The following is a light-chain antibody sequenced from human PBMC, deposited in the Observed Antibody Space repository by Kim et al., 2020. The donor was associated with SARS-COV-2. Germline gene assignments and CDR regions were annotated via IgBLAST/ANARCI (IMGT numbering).Light chain of an antibody. CDR1: QTISTW. CDR3: QQYNSSPWT. Sequence: DIQMTQSPSTLSASVGDRVTITCRASQTISTWLAWYQQKPGKAPKLLIYKASSLESGVPSRFSGSGSGTDFTLTVSSLQPDDFATYYCQQYNSSPWTFGLGTKVDIK. CDR2: KAS. J-gene: IGKJ1*01. V-gene: IGKV1-5*03.